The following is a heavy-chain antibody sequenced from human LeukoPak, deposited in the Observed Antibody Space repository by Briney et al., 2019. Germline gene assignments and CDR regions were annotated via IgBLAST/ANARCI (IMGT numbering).Heavy chain of an antibody. J-gene: IGHJ4*02. CDR1: GGSFSGYL. V-gene: IGHV4-59*01. CDR3: ARGLRLSAAGTNFDS. D-gene: IGHD6-13*01. CDR2: IPYSGST. Sequence: SETLSLTCTVSGGSFSGYLWTWIRQPPGKGLEWIGFIPYSGSTNYNPSLKSRVTISLDTSNNQFSLKLSSVTAADTAVYYCARGLRLSAAGTNFDSWGQGTLVTVSS.